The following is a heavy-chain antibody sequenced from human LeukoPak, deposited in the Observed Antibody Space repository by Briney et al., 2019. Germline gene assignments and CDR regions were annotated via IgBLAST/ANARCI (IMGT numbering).Heavy chain of an antibody. CDR3: AKGSYYDSSGSFYFDY. CDR1: GFTFDNYA. D-gene: IGHD3-22*01. V-gene: IGHV3-23*01. Sequence: GGSLRLSCTASGFTFDNYAMIWVRQAPGKGLEWVSGISGSGDNTYYADSVKGRFTISRDNSKNTLYVQVNSLGTEDTAAYYCAKGSYYDSSGSFYFDYWGQGTLVTVSS. CDR2: ISGSGDNT. J-gene: IGHJ4*02.